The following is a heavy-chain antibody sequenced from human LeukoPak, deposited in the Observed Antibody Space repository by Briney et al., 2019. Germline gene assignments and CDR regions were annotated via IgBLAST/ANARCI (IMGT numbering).Heavy chain of an antibody. V-gene: IGHV1-69*04. Sequence: SVKVSCKASGGTFSSYAISWVRQAPGQGLEWMGRIIPILGIANYAQKFQGRVTITADKSTSTAYMELSSLRSEDTAVYYCASGYYYDSSGYSDYWGQGTLVTVSS. CDR3: ASGYYYDSSGYSDY. D-gene: IGHD3-22*01. J-gene: IGHJ4*02. CDR1: GGTFSSYA. CDR2: IIPILGIA.